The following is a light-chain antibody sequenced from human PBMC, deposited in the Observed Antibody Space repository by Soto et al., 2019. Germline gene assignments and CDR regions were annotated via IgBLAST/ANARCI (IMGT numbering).Light chain of an antibody. CDR1: QSISRW. Sequence: DIQMTQSPSTLSASVGDTVTITCRASQSISRWLAWYKKKPGEAPKLLXYKASNLESGVSSRFSGSGSGTELTLTISSLQTDDFATYYCQQYNSYSPITFGQGTRLEI. CDR3: QQYNSYSPIT. J-gene: IGKJ5*01. V-gene: IGKV1-5*03. CDR2: KAS.